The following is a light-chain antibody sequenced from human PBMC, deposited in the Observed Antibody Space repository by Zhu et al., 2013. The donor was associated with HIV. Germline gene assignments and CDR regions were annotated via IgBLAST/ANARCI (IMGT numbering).Light chain of an antibody. CDR1: ISNIANNY. Sequence: QSVLTQPPSVSAAPGQKVTISCSGSISNIANNYVSWYQQVPGTAPKVLIYDNNKRPSGIPDRFSGSKSGTSATLGITGLQTGDEADYYCGTWDSSLSAVVFGGGTKLTVL. CDR2: DNN. J-gene: IGLJ2*01. CDR3: GTWDSSLSAVV. V-gene: IGLV1-51*01.